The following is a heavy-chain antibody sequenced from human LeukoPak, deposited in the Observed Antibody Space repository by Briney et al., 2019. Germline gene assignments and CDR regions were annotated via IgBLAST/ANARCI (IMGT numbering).Heavy chain of an antibody. CDR2: ISAYNGNT. Sequence: ASVKVSCKASGYTFTSYGISWVRQAPGQGLEWMGWISAYNGNTNYAQKLQGRVTMTTDTSTSTAYMELRNLRSDDTAVYYCARDRIRYCGGDCYSDYWGQGTLVTVSS. CDR1: GYTFTSYG. CDR3: ARDRIRYCGGDCYSDY. V-gene: IGHV1-18*01. D-gene: IGHD2-21*02. J-gene: IGHJ4*02.